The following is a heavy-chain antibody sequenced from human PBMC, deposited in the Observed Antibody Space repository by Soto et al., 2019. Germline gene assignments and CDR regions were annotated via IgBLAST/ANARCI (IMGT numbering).Heavy chain of an antibody. V-gene: IGHV1-3*01. CDR3: ARYNDYGDRGYFDY. Sequence: QVHLLQSGAEVRQPGASVRLSCKASGYTLIKNPMHWVRQAPGQSLAWMGWIDAGKDDTKYSQIFPGRVTISMDTSASTSYLELRSLTSEDTAVYYCARYNDYGDRGYFDYWGQGTLVTVAS. CDR2: IDAGKDDT. D-gene: IGHD4-17*01. CDR1: GYTLIKNP. J-gene: IGHJ4*02.